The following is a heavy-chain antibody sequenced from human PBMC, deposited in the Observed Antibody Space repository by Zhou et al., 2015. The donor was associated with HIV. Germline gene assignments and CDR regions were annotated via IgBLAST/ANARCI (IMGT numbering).Heavy chain of an antibody. J-gene: IGHJ4*02. Sequence: QVQLVQSGAEVKKPGASVKVSCKASGYTFTSYDINWVRQATGQGLEWMGWMNPNSGNTGYAQKFQGRVTMTRNTSISTAYMELSSLRSEDTAVYYCARDPGLLAGPGAHFDFWGQGTLVTVSS. CDR1: GYTFTSYD. CDR3: ARDPGLLAGPGAHFDF. V-gene: IGHV1-8*01. D-gene: IGHD3-10*01. CDR2: MNPNSGNT.